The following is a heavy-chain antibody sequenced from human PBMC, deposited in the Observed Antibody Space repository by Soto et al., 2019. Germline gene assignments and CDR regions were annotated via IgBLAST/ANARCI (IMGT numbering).Heavy chain of an antibody. D-gene: IGHD3-10*01. V-gene: IGHV3-33*01. CDR2: IWYDGSNK. Sequence: LRLSCAASGFTFSSYGMHWVRQAPGKGLEWVAVIWYDGSNKYYADSVKGRFTISRDNSKNTLYLQMNSLRAEDTAVYYCARAGSITMVRGVNYGMDVWGQGTTVTVSS. CDR1: GFTFSSYG. CDR3: ARAGSITMVRGVNYGMDV. J-gene: IGHJ6*02.